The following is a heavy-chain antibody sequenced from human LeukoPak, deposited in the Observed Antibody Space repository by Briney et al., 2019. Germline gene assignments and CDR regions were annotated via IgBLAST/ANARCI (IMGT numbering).Heavy chain of an antibody. CDR1: GGSFSGYY. Sequence: SETQSLTCAVYGGSFSGYYWSWIRQPPGKGLEWIGEINHSGSTNYNPSLKSRVTISVDTSKNQFSLKLSSVTAADTAVYYCASLYCSGGSCYSYWGQGTLVTVSS. CDR3: ASLYCSGGSCYSY. D-gene: IGHD2-15*01. V-gene: IGHV4-34*01. CDR2: INHSGST. J-gene: IGHJ4*02.